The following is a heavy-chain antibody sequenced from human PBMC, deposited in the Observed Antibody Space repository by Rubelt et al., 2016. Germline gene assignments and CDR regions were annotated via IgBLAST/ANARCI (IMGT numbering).Heavy chain of an antibody. D-gene: IGHD5-24*01. CDR1: GGTFSSYA. J-gene: IGHJ4*02. Sequence: QVQLVQSGAEVKKPGSSVKVSCKASGGTFSSYAISWVRQAPGQGLEWMGRIIPILGIANYAQKFQGRITITADKSTSTAYMDLSSLRSEDTAVYYCATEMATKEAYWGQGTLVTVSS. V-gene: IGHV1-69*04. CDR3: ATEMATKEAY. CDR2: IIPILGIA.